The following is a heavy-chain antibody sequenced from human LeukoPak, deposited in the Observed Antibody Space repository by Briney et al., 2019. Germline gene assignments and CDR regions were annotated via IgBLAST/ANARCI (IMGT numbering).Heavy chain of an antibody. J-gene: IGHJ4*02. Sequence: AGESLKISCKGSGYSFTSYWIGWVRQMPGKGLEWMGIIYPGDSDTRYSPSFQGQVTISADKSISTAYLQWSSLKASDTAMYYCARAADIAARRFDYWGQGTLVTVSS. CDR2: IYPGDSDT. V-gene: IGHV5-51*01. CDR3: ARAADIAARRFDY. D-gene: IGHD6-6*01. CDR1: GYSFTSYW.